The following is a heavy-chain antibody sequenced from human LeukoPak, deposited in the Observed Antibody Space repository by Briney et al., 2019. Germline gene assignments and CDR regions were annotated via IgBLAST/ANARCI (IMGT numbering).Heavy chain of an antibody. V-gene: IGHV4-30-4*01. CDR1: GGSISSGDYY. CDR2: IYYSGST. J-gene: IGHJ4*02. D-gene: IGHD3-10*01. CDR3: ARDSKVRRVIGYYFDY. Sequence: PSQTLSLTCTVSGGSISSGDYYWSWIRQPPGKGLEWIGYIYYSGSTYYNPSLKSRVTISVDTSKNQFSLKLSSVTAADTAVYYCARDSKVRRVIGYYFDYWGQGTLVTVSS.